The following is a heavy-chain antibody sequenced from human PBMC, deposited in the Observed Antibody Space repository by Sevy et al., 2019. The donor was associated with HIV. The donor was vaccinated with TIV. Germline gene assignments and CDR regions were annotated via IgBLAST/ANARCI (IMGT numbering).Heavy chain of an antibody. V-gene: IGHV3-7*01. CDR2: INQDGSEK. Sequence: GGALRLSCAGSGFTWSNYWMTWVRQAPWKGLEWVANINQDGSEKDYVDSLKGRFTISRDDAKNSLFLQLNSLRAEDAALYYCARGNRYCHAAVCYFLFDYWGQGTLVTLSS. CDR3: ARGNRYCHAAVCYFLFDY. CDR1: GFTWSNYW. D-gene: IGHD2-8*02. J-gene: IGHJ4*02.